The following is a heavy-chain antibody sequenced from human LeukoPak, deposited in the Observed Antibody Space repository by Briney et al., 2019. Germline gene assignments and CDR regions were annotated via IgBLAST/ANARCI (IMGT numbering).Heavy chain of an antibody. CDR1: GFSFSSYR. CDR3: ARDLGQYYDTSDNWFDP. CDR2: ISSSGRTI. V-gene: IGHV3-48*01. D-gene: IGHD3-22*01. J-gene: IGHJ5*02. Sequence: GGSLRLSCAASGFSFSSYRMNWVRQAPGKGLEWVSYISSSGRTIYYADSVKGRFTISRDNGKNSLYLQMNSLRAEDTAVYYCARDLGQYYDTSDNWFDPWGQGTLVTVSS.